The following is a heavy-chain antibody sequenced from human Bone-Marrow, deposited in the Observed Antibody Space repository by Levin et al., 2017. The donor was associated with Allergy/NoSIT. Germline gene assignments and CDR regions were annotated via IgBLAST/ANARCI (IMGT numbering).Heavy chain of an antibody. CDR2: IYYSGST. CDR1: GGSISSGGYY. J-gene: IGHJ6*04. V-gene: IGHV4-31*03. Sequence: PSETLSLTCTVSGGSISSGGYYWSWIRQHPGKGLEWIGYIYYSGSTYYNPSLKSRVTISVDTSKNQFSLKLSSVTAADTAVYYCARENYYGSGSYYSPAGVDVWGKGTTVTVSS. CDR3: ARENYYGSGSYYSPAGVDV. D-gene: IGHD3-10*01.